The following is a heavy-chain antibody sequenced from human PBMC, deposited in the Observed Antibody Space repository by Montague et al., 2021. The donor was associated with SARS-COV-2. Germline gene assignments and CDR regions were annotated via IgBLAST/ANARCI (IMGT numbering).Heavy chain of an antibody. Sequence: SLRLSCAASGFTFSSYSMNWVRQAPGKGLEWVSSISSSSSYIYYADSVKGRFTISRDNAKDSLYLQMNSLRAEDTAVYYCARDRWPYDFWSGYYPRGVFDPWGQGTLVTVSS. J-gene: IGHJ5*02. CDR3: ARDRWPYDFWSGYYPRGVFDP. V-gene: IGHV3-21*01. CDR2: ISSSSSYI. CDR1: GFTFSSYS. D-gene: IGHD3-3*01.